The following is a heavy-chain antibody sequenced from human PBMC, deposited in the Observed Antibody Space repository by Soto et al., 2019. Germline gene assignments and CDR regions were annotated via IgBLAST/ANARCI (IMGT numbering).Heavy chain of an antibody. CDR3: ASEAIAAAAVYGMDV. CDR2: INAGNGNT. V-gene: IGHV1-3*01. J-gene: IGHJ6*02. D-gene: IGHD6-13*01. Sequence: ASVKVSCKASGYTFTSYAMRWVRQAPGQRLEWMGWINAGNGNTKYSQKFQGRVTITRDTSASTAYMGLSSLRSEDTAVYYCASEAIAAAAVYGMDVWGQGTTVTVSS. CDR1: GYTFTSYA.